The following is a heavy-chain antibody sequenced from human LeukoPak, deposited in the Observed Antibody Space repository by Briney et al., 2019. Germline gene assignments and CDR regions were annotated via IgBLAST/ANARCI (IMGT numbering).Heavy chain of an antibody. Sequence: SETLSLTCAVSGYSISSGYYWGWIRQPPGKGLEWIGSIYHSGSTYYNPSLKSRVTISVDTSKNQFSLKLSSVTAADTAVYYCARGYGTFYYYYMDVWGKGTTVTVSS. CDR1: GYSISSGYY. CDR3: ARGYGTFYYYYMDV. D-gene: IGHD1-1*01. V-gene: IGHV4-38-2*01. CDR2: IYHSGST. J-gene: IGHJ6*03.